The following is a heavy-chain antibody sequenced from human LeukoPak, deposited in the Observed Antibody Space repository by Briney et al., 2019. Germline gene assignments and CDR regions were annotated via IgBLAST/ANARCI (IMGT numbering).Heavy chain of an antibody. CDR3: AREANPNYDSSGYSDY. CDR2: IYTSGST. D-gene: IGHD3-22*01. J-gene: IGHJ4*02. V-gene: IGHV4-61*02. Sequence: PSETLSLTCTVSGGSISSGSYYWSWIRQPAGKGLEWIGRIYTSGSTNYNPPLKSRVTISVDTSKNQFSLKLSSVTAADTAVYYCAREANPNYDSSGYSDYWGQGTLVTVSS. CDR1: GGSISSGSYY.